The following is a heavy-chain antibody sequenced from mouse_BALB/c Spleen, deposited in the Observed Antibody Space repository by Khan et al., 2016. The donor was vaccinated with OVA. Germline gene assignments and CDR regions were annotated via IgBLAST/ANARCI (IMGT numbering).Heavy chain of an antibody. Sequence: VQLQESGGDLMKPGASVKISCKATGYTFSSYWIEWVKRRPGHGLEWIGQIFPGSVSTTYNEKFKGKATFTADTSSNTAYMQLSSLTSEDSAVYYCARGGYGGFAYWGQGTLVTVSA. D-gene: IGHD2-2*01. CDR3: ARGGYGGFAY. J-gene: IGHJ3*01. CDR2: IFPGSVST. V-gene: IGHV1-9*01. CDR1: GYTFSSYW.